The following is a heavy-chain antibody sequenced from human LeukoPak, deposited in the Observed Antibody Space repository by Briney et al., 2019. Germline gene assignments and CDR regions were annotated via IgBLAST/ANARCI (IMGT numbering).Heavy chain of an antibody. V-gene: IGHV3-30-3*01. D-gene: IGHD6-19*01. CDR1: GFTFSSYA. CDR2: ISYDGSNK. CDR3: ARDRPYSSGWYRGYWFDP. Sequence: PGGSLRLSCAASGFTFSSYAMPWVRQAPGKGLEWVAVISYDGSNKYYADSVKGRFTISRDNSKNTLYLQMNSLRAEDTAVYYCARDRPYSSGWYRGYWFDPWGQGTLVTVSS. J-gene: IGHJ5*02.